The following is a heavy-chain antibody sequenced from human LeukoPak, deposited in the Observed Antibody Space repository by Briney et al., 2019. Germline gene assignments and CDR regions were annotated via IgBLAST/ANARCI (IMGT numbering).Heavy chain of an antibody. CDR3: ARDGYSYGSRRSRNYYYGMDV. Sequence: SETLSLTCTVSGGSIRSSYYYWGWIRQPPGTGLEWIGEINHSGSTNYNPSLKSRVTISVDTSKNQFSLKLSSVTAADTAVYYCARDGYSYGSRRSRNYYYGMDVWGQGTTVTVSS. J-gene: IGHJ6*02. CDR2: INHSGST. CDR1: GGSIRSSYYY. V-gene: IGHV4-39*07. D-gene: IGHD5-18*01.